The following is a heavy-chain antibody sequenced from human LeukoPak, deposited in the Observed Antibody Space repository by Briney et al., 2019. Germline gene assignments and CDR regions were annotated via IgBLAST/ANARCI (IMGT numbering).Heavy chain of an antibody. CDR2: INSDGSST. D-gene: IGHD6-6*01. CDR3: ARGAARLGSVY. Sequence: GGSLRLSCAASGFTFSSYWMHWVRQAPGKGLAWVSRINSDGSSTIYADSVKGRFTISRDNAKNTLYLQMNSLRAEDTAVYYCARGAARLGSVYWGQGTLVTVSS. J-gene: IGHJ4*02. V-gene: IGHV3-74*01. CDR1: GFTFSSYW.